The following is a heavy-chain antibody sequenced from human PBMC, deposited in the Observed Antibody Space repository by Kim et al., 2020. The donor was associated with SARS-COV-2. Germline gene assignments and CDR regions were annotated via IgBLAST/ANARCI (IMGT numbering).Heavy chain of an antibody. D-gene: IGHD5-18*01. J-gene: IGHJ6*02. CDR3: ATTYGYGYYYYGMDV. CDR1: GFTFSDYY. CDR2: ISSSRSYT. V-gene: IGHV3-11*03. Sequence: GGSLRLSCAASGFTFSDYYMSWIRQAPGKGLVWVSYISSSRSYTNYADSVKGRFTISRDNAKNSLYLQMNSLRAEDTAVYYCATTYGYGYYYYGMDVWGQETTVTVSS.